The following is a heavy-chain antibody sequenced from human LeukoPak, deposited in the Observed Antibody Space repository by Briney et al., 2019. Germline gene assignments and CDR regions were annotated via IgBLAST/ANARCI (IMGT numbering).Heavy chain of an antibody. J-gene: IGHJ4*02. D-gene: IGHD4-17*01. V-gene: IGHV3-48*03. Sequence: GGSLRLSCAASGFSFSSYEMNWVRQAPGKGLEWVSYISRSGSTIYYADSVKGRFTIPRDTAKNSLYLQMNSLRAEDTAVYYCARFARTVTTADYWGQGTLVTVSS. CDR1: GFSFSSYE. CDR2: ISRSGSTI. CDR3: ARFARTVTTADY.